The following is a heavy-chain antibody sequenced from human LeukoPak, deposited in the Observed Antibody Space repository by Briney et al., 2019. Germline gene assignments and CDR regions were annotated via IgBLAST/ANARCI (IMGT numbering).Heavy chain of an antibody. J-gene: IGHJ4*02. V-gene: IGHV3-74*01. CDR3: ARGGYYYDSSGYYYSPDY. Sequence: GGSLRLSCAASGFTFSSYWMYWVRQAPGKGLVWVSRINSDGSSTSYADSVKGRFTISIDNAKNTLYLQMNSLRAEDTAVYYCARGGYYYDSSGYYYSPDYWGQGTLVTVSS. CDR1: GFTFSSYW. D-gene: IGHD3-22*01. CDR2: INSDGSST.